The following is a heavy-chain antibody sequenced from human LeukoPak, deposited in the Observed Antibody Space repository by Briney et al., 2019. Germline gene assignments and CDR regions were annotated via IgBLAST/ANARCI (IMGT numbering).Heavy chain of an antibody. CDR2: ISSSSSYI. CDR1: GFTFSDYY. J-gene: IGHJ4*02. CDR3: ATGASMVRGVISAY. D-gene: IGHD3-10*01. V-gene: IGHV3-11*06. Sequence: GGSLRLSCAASGFTFSDYYMSWIRQAPGKGLEWVSSISSSSSYIYYADSVKGRFTISRDNAKNSLYLQMNSLRAEDTGVYYCATGASMVRGVISAYWGQGTLVTVSS.